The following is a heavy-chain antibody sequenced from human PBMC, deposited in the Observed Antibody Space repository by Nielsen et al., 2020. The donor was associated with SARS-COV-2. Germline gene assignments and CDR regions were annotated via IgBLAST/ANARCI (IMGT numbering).Heavy chain of an antibody. CDR1: GGSISSYY. J-gene: IGHJ4*02. CDR3: ARRYRRYGLIYYFDY. CDR2: IYYSGST. D-gene: IGHD5-18*01. Sequence: SETLSLTCTVSGGSISSYYWSWIRQPPGKGLEWIGYIYYSGSTNYNPSLKSRVTISVDTSKNQFSLKLSSVTAADTAVYYCARRYRRYGLIYYFDYWGQGTLVTVSS. V-gene: IGHV4-59*08.